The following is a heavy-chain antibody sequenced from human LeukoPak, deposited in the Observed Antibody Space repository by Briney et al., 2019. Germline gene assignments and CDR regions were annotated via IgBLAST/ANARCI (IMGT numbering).Heavy chain of an antibody. CDR2: MNPNSGNT. Sequence: SVNVSCKASGYIFTSYVSNGVSQATGQGLEGMGWMNPNSGNTGYARKFRGRVTMHINTSRSKAYIELSSLRSDRRAVYYCASARASSGWYGYYYYGMDVWGQGTTVTVSS. D-gene: IGHD6-13*01. CDR3: ASARASSGWYGYYYYGMDV. CDR1: GYIFTSYV. V-gene: IGHV1-8*01. J-gene: IGHJ6*02.